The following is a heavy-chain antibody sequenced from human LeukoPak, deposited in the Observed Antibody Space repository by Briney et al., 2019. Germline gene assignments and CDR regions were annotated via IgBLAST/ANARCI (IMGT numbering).Heavy chain of an antibody. V-gene: IGHV4-30-4*01. CDR1: GGSISSGDYS. J-gene: IGHJ4*02. CDR2: IYYSGST. Sequence: TASETLPLTCTVSGGSISSGDYSWSWIRQPPGKGLEWIGYIYYSGSTYYNPSLKSRVTISVDTSKNQFSLKLSSVTAADTAVYYCATYLWFGPPYYFDYWGQGTLVTVSS. D-gene: IGHD3-10*01. CDR3: ATYLWFGPPYYFDY.